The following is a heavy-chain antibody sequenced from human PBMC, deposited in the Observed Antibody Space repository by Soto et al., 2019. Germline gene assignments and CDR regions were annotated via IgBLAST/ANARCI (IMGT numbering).Heavy chain of an antibody. J-gene: IGHJ4*02. Sequence: QVQLQESGPGLVKPSETLSLTCTVSGGSISTYYWSWIRQPLGKGLEWIGYIYYSGSTNYNPSLRSRVTISVDTSKNQFSLKLSSVTAADTALYYCARVRHYYDSSGSFYFDYWGQGTLVTVSS. CDR1: GGSISTYY. V-gene: IGHV4-59*01. CDR2: IYYSGST. CDR3: ARVRHYYDSSGSFYFDY. D-gene: IGHD3-22*01.